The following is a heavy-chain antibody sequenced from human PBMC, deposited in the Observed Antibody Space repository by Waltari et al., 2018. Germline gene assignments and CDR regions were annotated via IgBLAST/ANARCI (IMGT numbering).Heavy chain of an antibody. CDR2: IIGSGGST. CDR1: GFTFSSYA. J-gene: IGHJ3*02. V-gene: IGHV3-23*01. D-gene: IGHD6-19*01. CDR3: AKPTRVRGWYSDAFDI. Sequence: EVQLLESGGGLVQSGGSLRLSCAASGFTFSSYALSWVRQAPGKGLEWVSAIIGSGGSTYYADSVKGRFTISRDNSKNTLYLQMNSLRAEDTAVYYCAKPTRVRGWYSDAFDIWGQGTMVTVSS.